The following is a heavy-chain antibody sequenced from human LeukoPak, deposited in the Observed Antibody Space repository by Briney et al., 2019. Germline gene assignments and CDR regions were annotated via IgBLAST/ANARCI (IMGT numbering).Heavy chain of an antibody. V-gene: IGHV3-23*01. J-gene: IGHJ4*02. CDR1: GITLSNYG. D-gene: IGHD3-22*01. CDR2: ISDSGGRT. CDR3: AKRGVVIRVILVGFHKEAYYFDS. Sequence: GGSLRLSCAVSGITLSNYGMSWVRQAPGKGLEWVAGISDSGGRTKYAGSVKGRFTISRDNSKNTLYLQMNSLRAEDTAVYFCAKRGVVIRVILVGFHKEAYYFDSWGQGALVTVSS.